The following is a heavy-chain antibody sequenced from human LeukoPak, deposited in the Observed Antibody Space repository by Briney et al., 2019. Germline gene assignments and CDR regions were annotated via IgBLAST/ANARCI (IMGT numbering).Heavy chain of an antibody. V-gene: IGHV4-4*07. CDR1: GGSISGYY. J-gene: IGHJ5*02. Sequence: SETLSLTCTVSGGSISGYYWSWIRQPAGKGLEWIEHVYTSGRTNYNSSLMSRVTMSVDTSKNQFSLRLTSVTAADTAVYYCARHWSHSVAQFGRYYWFDPWGQGTLVTVSS. CDR2: VYTSGRT. D-gene: IGHD2-15*01. CDR3: ARHWSHSVAQFGRYYWFDP.